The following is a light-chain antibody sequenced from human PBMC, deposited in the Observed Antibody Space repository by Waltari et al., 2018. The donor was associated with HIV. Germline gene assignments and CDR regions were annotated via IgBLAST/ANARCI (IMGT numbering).Light chain of an antibody. CDR2: DIS. CDR3: QQSNIFPLT. Sequence: DIQVTQSPASVSASVGDRVTITCRASQGVGSWLAWYQQRPGKAPKLLIYDISTLESGGPSRFSGSGSATDFTLTINSLQPEYFTTYYCQQSNIFPLTFGGGTKVEIK. J-gene: IGKJ4*01. V-gene: IGKV1-12*01. CDR1: QGVGSW.